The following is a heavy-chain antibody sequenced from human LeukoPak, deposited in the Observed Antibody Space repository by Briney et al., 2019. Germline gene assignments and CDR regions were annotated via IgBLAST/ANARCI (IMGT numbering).Heavy chain of an antibody. CDR1: GFTFSSYG. D-gene: IGHD1-26*01. Sequence: GRSLRLSCAASGFTFSSYGMHWVRQAPGKGLEWVAVIWYDGSNKYYADSVKGRFTISRDNSKNTLYLQMNSLRAEDTAVYYCLTDSIVGATTELYFWGQGTLVTVSS. V-gene: IGHV3-33*01. J-gene: IGHJ4*02. CDR2: IWYDGSNK. CDR3: LTDSIVGATTELYF.